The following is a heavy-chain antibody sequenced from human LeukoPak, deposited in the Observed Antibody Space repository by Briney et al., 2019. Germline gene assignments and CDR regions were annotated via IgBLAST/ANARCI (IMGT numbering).Heavy chain of an antibody. V-gene: IGHV3-74*01. D-gene: IGHD5-18*01. CDR3: ARTDLGYSYRLEV. CDR1: GFTFSSYW. Sequence: GGSLRLSCAASGFTFSSYWMHWVRQAPGKGLVWVSRINSDGGSTSYADSVKGRFTIARDNAKNTLYLQMNSLRAEDTAVYYCARTDLGYSYRLEVWGKGTTVTVTS. CDR2: INSDGGST. J-gene: IGHJ6*04.